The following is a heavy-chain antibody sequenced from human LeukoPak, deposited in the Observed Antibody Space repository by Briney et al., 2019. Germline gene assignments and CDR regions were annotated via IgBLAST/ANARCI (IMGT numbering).Heavy chain of an antibody. CDR2: IWYDGSNK. V-gene: IGHV3-33*01. J-gene: IGHJ4*02. Sequence: GGSLRLSCVASGFTFSNYGMHWARQAPGKGLEWGAIIWYDGSNKYYADSVKGRFTISRDNSKNTLYLQMNSLRAEDTAVYYCARAESTWYSGLDYWGQGTMVTVSS. CDR3: ARAESTWYSGLDY. CDR1: GFTFSNYG. D-gene: IGHD6-13*01.